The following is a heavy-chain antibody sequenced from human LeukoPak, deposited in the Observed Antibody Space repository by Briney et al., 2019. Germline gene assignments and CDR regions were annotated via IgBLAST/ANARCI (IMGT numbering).Heavy chain of an antibody. J-gene: IGHJ4*02. V-gene: IGHV3-7*03. Sequence: PGGSLRLSCAASGFIFTDYWMNWVRQAPGKGLEWVAMIKYDGIDKKYLDSVKGRFTISRDNAKNSLYLEMNSLRAEDTAVYYCARDSGETTGEVYFDYWGQGTLVTVSS. CDR3: ARDSGETTGEVYFDY. CDR1: GFIFTDYW. CDR2: IKYDGIDK. D-gene: IGHD4-17*01.